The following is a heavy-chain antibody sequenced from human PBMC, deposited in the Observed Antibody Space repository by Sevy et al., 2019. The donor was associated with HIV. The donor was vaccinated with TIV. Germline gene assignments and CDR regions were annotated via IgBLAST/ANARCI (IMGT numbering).Heavy chain of an antibody. CDR1: GFIFSSSW. J-gene: IGHJ6*02. CDR2: IKQDGVEK. D-gene: IGHD3-3*01. CDR3: ARGDVWSGYYRNSYYYYGLDV. V-gene: IGHV3-7*04. Sequence: GGSLRLSCATSGFIFSSSWMTWVRQAPGKGLEWVANIKQDGVEKYYVDSVKGRFTISRDNARAFLHLQMNGLRVEDTAVYYCARGDVWSGYYRNSYYYYGLDVWGRWTTVTVSS.